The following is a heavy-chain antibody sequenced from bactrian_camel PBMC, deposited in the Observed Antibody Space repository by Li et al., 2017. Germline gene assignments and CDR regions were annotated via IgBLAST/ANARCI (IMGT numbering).Heavy chain of an antibody. CDR1: GFAFSSYA. D-gene: IGHD5*01. Sequence: QLVESGGGLVQPGGSLRLSCTASGFAFSSYAMSWVRQAPGKGLEWVSSIYTGDGSTYYADSVPGRFTISVDKAKDTVSLQMNSLKPDDTAMYICKTPLCPLGGGVRRDHWGQGTQVTVS. CDR3: KTPLCPLGGGVRRDH. V-gene: IGHV3S35*01. J-gene: IGHJ4*01. CDR2: IYTGDGST.